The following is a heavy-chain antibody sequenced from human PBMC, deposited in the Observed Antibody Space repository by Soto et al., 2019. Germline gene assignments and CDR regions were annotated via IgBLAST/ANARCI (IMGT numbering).Heavy chain of an antibody. J-gene: IGHJ6*02. CDR1: GFTFSSYS. CDR2: ISSSSSYI. Sequence: GGSLRLSCAASGFTFSSYSMNWVRQAPGKGLEWVSSISSSSSYIYYADSVKGRFTISRDNAKNSLYLQMNSLRAEDTAVYYCARGLYCTNGVCYGMDVWGQGTTVTVSS. D-gene: IGHD2-8*01. CDR3: ARGLYCTNGVCYGMDV. V-gene: IGHV3-21*01.